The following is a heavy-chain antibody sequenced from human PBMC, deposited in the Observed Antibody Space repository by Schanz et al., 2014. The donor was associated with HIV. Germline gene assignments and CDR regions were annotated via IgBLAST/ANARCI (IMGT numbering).Heavy chain of an antibody. J-gene: IGHJ4*02. CDR3: GTYNYGSGHDY. D-gene: IGHD3-10*01. CDR2: INWSGSST. Sequence: EVQLVESGGGVVRPGGSLRLSCAASGFIFQDYAMSWVRQAPGKGLEWVSGINWSGSSTAYADSVKGRFTISRDNSKNTLYLQMNSLRAEDTAIYHCGTYNYGSGHDYWGQGTLVTVSS. CDR1: GFIFQDYA. V-gene: IGHV3-20*01.